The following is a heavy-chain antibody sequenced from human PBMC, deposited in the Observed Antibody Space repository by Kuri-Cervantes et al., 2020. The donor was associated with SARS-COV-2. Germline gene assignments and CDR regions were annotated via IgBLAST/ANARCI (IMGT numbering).Heavy chain of an antibody. D-gene: IGHD6-19*01. J-gene: IGHJ6*02. V-gene: IGHV4-4*07. CDR1: GGSISSYY. CDR2: IYTSGST. Sequence: SETLSLTCTVSGGSISSYYWSWIRQPAGKGLEWIGRIYTSGSTNYNPSLKSRVTMSVDTSKNQFSLKLSSVTAADTAVYYCARARWGSGWTYYYYGMDVWGQGTTVTVSS. CDR3: ARARWGSGWTYYYYGMDV.